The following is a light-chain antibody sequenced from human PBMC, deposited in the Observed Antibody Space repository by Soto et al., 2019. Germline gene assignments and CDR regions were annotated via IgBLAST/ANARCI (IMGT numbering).Light chain of an antibody. CDR1: QDINNY. J-gene: IGKJ1*01. CDR2: AAY. CDR3: QKYDSAPAA. V-gene: IGKV1-27*01. Sequence: DIQMTQSPSFLSASVGDRVTITCRASQDINNYLAWFQQRPGKVPKLLIYAAYTLQSGVPSRFSGGGSGTDFTLTISSLQPEDVATSYCQKYDSAPAAFGQRTKVEIK.